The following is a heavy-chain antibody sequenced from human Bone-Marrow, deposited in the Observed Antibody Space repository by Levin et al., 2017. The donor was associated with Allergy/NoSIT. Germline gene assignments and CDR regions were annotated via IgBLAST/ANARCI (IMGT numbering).Heavy chain of an antibody. CDR2: IVSDGTTT. D-gene: IGHD3-10*01. CDR3: VRDGPGVRSFHY. J-gene: IGHJ4*02. Sequence: ETLSLTCPASGFTFSALWMHWVRQAPGKGLVWVSHIVSDGTTTAYADSVKGRFTISRDNAKNMLYLQMNSLRAEDTAVYYCVRDGPGVRSFHYWGQGTLVTVSS. CDR1: GFTFSALW. V-gene: IGHV3-74*01.